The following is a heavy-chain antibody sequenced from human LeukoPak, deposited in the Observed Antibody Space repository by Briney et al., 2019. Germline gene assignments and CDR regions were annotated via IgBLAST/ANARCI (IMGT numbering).Heavy chain of an antibody. CDR1: GFIFSSYA. D-gene: IGHD5-24*01. CDR3: AKDLGDGYNGPDAFDI. Sequence: PGGSLRLSCAASGFIFSSYAMSWVRQAPGKGLEWVSSLSGGGGTTYNADSVEGRFTISRDNSKNTLYLQMNSLRAEDTAVYYCAKDLGDGYNGPDAFDIWGQGTMVTVSS. V-gene: IGHV3-23*01. CDR2: LSGGGGTT. J-gene: IGHJ3*02.